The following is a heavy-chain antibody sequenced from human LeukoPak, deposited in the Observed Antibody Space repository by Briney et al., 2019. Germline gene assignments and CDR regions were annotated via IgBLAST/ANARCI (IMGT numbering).Heavy chain of an antibody. CDR2: ISGSGDST. V-gene: IGHV3-23*01. CDR1: GFTFSSYA. D-gene: IGHD6-13*01. J-gene: IGHJ4*02. CDR3: RVEAAAGAIDY. Sequence: PGGSLRLSCAASGFTFSSYAMSWVRQAPGKGLQWVSAISGSGDSTYYVDSVKGRFTVSRDNSKNTLYLQMNSLRAEDTAVYYCRVEAAAGAIDYWGQGTLVTVSS.